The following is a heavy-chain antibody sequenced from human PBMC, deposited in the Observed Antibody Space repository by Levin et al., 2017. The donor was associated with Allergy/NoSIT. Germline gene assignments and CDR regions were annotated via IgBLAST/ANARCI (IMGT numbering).Heavy chain of an antibody. CDR1: GFTFSRYE. V-gene: IGHV3-48*03. CDR3: ARESPDYNYYYGMDV. CDR2: ISSSGRIK. J-gene: IGHJ6*02. Sequence: PGGSLRLSCAASGFTFSRYEMNWVRQAPGKGLEWVSYISSSGRIKYYADSVKGRFTISRDNAKNSLYVQMNSLRAEDTAAYYCARESPDYNYYYGMDVWGQGTAVTVSS.